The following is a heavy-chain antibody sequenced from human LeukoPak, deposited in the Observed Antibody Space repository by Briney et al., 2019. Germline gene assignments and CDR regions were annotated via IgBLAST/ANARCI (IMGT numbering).Heavy chain of an antibody. CDR2: FDPEDGET. Sequence: ASVKVSCKVSGYTLTELSMHWVRQAPGKGLEWMGGFDPEDGETIYAQKFQGRVTMTEDTSTDTAYMELSGLRSEDTALYYCATGVYRWQQLVPEKYYFDYWGQGTLVTVSS. CDR1: GYTLTELS. D-gene: IGHD6-13*01. CDR3: ATGVYRWQQLVPEKYYFDY. V-gene: IGHV1-24*01. J-gene: IGHJ4*02.